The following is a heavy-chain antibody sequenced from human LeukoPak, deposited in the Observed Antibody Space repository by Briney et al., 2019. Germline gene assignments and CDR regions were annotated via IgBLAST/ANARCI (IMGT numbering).Heavy chain of an antibody. CDR1: GFTFDDYG. Sequence: GGSLRLSCAASGFTFDDYGMSWVRQAPGKGLEWVSGINWNGDSTGYADSVKGRFTISRDSAKNSLYLQMNSLRAEDTALYYCARSSYSSSSSVWGQGTMVTVSS. CDR2: INWNGDST. V-gene: IGHV3-20*04. CDR3: ARSSYSSSSSV. J-gene: IGHJ3*01. D-gene: IGHD6-6*01.